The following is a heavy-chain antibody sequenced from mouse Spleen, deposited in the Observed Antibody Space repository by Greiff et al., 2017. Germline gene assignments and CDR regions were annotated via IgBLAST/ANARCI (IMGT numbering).Heavy chain of an antibody. J-gene: IGHJ4*01. CDR2: ISSGSSTI. CDR1: GFTFSDYG. CDR3: ARSYFYAMDY. Sequence: EVKVVESGGGLVKPGGSLKLSCAASGFTFSDYGMHWVRQAPEKGLEWVAYISSGSSTIYYADTVKGRFTISRDNAKNTLFLQMTSLRSEDTAMYYCARSYFYAMDYWGQGTSVTVSS. D-gene: IGHD2-12*01. V-gene: IGHV5-17*01.